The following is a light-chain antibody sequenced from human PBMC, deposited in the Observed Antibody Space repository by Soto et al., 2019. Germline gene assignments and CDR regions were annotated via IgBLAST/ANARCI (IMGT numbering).Light chain of an antibody. CDR2: DVS. V-gene: IGLV2-14*01. Sequence: QSVLTQPASVSGSPGQSITISCTGTSSDVGGYNYVSWYQQHPGKAPKLMIYDVSNRPSGVSNRFSGSKSGNTASLTISGLQAEDEGDYYCSSYTSSSTVVFGGGTKLTLL. CDR1: SSDVGGYNY. J-gene: IGLJ2*01. CDR3: SSYTSSSTVV.